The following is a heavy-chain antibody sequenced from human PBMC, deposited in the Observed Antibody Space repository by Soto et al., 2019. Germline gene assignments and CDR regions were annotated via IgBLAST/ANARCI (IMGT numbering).Heavy chain of an antibody. Sequence: SVKVSCKASGGTFSSYAISWVRQAPGQGLEWMGGIIPIFGTANYAQKFQGRVTITADKSTNTAYMELSSLRSEDTAVYYCARTTYYDFWSGYPNWFDPWGQGTLVTVSS. D-gene: IGHD3-3*01. J-gene: IGHJ5*02. CDR2: IIPIFGTA. CDR3: ARTTYYDFWSGYPNWFDP. CDR1: GGTFSSYA. V-gene: IGHV1-69*06.